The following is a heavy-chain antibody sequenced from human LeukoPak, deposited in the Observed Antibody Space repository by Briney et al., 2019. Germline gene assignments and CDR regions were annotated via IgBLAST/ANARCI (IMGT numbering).Heavy chain of an antibody. CDR2: INSDGSST. CDR1: GFTFSSYW. CDR3: ASTYDSSGYDY. D-gene: IGHD3-22*01. V-gene: IGHV3-74*01. J-gene: IGHJ4*02. Sequence: GGSLRLSCAASGFTFSSYWIHWVRQAPGKGLVWVSRINSDGSSTSYADSVKGRFTISRDNAKNTLYLQMNSLRAEDTAVYYCASTYDSSGYDYWGQGTLVTVSS.